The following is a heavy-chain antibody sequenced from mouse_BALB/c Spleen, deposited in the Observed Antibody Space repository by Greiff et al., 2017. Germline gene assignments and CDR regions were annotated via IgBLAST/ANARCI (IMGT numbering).Heavy chain of an antibody. J-gene: IGHJ4*01. Sequence: EVQLQQSGPELVKPGASVKMSCKASGYTFTSYVMHWVKQKPGQGLEWIGYINPYNDGTKYNEKFKGKATLTTDKSSSTAYMELSSLTSEDSAVYYCAITTATYYYAMDYWGQGTSVTVSS. CDR3: AITTATYYYAMDY. CDR2: INPYNDGT. V-gene: IGHV1-14*01. CDR1: GYTFTSYV. D-gene: IGHD1-2*01.